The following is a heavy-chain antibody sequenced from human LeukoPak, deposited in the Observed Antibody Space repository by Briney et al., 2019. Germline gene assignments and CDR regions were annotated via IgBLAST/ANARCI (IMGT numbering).Heavy chain of an antibody. D-gene: IGHD6-19*01. Sequence: KPSETLSLTCSVSGDSISSYYWTWIRQPAGKGLEWIGHIYTTGTTNYNPSVKSRVTMSTDTSKDQFSLRLTSVTAADTAVYYCAKSPSSGWYAEYFQHWGQGTLVTVSS. CDR2: IYTTGTT. CDR1: GDSISSYY. V-gene: IGHV4-4*07. J-gene: IGHJ1*01. CDR3: AKSPSSGWYAEYFQH.